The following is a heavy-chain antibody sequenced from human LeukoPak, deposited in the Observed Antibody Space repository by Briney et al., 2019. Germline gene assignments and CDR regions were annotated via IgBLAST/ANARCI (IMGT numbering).Heavy chain of an antibody. CDR1: GFTFNSYG. J-gene: IGHJ4*02. D-gene: IGHD2-15*01. V-gene: IGHV3-33*01. CDR2: IWYDGSNK. CDR3: ARDLTLLDNDY. Sequence: PGRSLRLSCAASGFTFNSYGIHWVRQAPGKGLEWVAFIWYDGSNKYYADSVKGRFTISRDNSKNTLYLQMNSLRAEDTAVYYCARDLTLLDNDYWGQGTLVTVSS.